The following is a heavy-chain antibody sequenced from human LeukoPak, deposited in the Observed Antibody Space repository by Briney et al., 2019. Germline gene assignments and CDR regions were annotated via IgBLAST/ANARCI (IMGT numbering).Heavy chain of an antibody. V-gene: IGHV3-49*04. Sequence: PGGSLRLSCAASGFSFGDYALSCVRQGPGKGLEWVGFIRGKARGGTTEYAASVKGRFTISRDDSKSIAYLQMNSLKTEDTAVYYCSRDEYGSGTPHFDYWGQGTLVTVSS. D-gene: IGHD3-10*01. CDR3: SRDEYGSGTPHFDY. J-gene: IGHJ4*02. CDR2: IRGKARGGTT. CDR1: GFSFGDYA.